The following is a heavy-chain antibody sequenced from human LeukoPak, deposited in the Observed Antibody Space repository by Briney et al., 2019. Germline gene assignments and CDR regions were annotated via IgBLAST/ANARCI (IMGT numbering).Heavy chain of an antibody. CDR2: IYSGGGT. D-gene: IGHD3-22*01. Sequence: GGSLRLSCAVSGLTVSSSHMSRVRQAPGKGLEWVSVIYSGGGTYYAASVKGRFTISRDNSKNTVSLQMNSLRAEDTAVYDCARVDHYYDSSGYYGAFDYWGQGTLVTVSS. J-gene: IGHJ4*02. CDR1: GLTVSSSH. V-gene: IGHV3-66*01. CDR3: ARVDHYYDSSGYYGAFDY.